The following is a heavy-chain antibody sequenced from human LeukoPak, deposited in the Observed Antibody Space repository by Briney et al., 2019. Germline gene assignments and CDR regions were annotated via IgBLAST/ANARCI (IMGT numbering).Heavy chain of an antibody. CDR2: INHSGST. CDR3: ARVAAAGYYYYGMDV. V-gene: IGHV4-34*01. Sequence: SETLSLTCAVYGGSFSGYYWSWIRQPPGKGLEWIGEINHSGSTNYNPSLRSRVAISVDTSKNQFSLKLSSVTAADTAVYYCARVAAAGYYYYGMDVWGQGTTVTVSS. CDR1: GGSFSGYY. D-gene: IGHD6-13*01. J-gene: IGHJ6*02.